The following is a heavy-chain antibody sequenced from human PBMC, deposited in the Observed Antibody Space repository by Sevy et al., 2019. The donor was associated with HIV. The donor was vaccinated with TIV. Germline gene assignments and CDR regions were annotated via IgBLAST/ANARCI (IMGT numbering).Heavy chain of an antibody. Sequence: GGSLRLSCAASGFTFSSYEMNWVRQAPGKGLEWVSYISSSGSTIYYADSVKGRFTISRDNAKNSLYLQMNSLRAEDTAVYYCARDAAFNVLLAPMGFGDFDYWGQRTLVTVSS. V-gene: IGHV3-48*03. J-gene: IGHJ4*02. CDR2: ISSSGSTI. CDR1: GFTFSSYE. CDR3: ARDAAFNVLLAPMGFGDFDY. D-gene: IGHD3-10*01.